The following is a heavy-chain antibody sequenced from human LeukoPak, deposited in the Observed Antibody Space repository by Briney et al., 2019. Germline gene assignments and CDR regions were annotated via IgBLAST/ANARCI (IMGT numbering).Heavy chain of an antibody. Sequence: GGSLRLPCAASGFTFSSYAMSWVRQAPGKGLEWVSAISGSGDSTYYADSVKGRFTISRDNSKNTLYLQMNSLRAEDTAVYYCAKKPGGARGVFEYWGQGTLVTVSS. V-gene: IGHV3-23*01. D-gene: IGHD3-10*01. CDR3: AKKPGGARGVFEY. CDR1: GFTFSSYA. CDR2: ISGSGDST. J-gene: IGHJ4*02.